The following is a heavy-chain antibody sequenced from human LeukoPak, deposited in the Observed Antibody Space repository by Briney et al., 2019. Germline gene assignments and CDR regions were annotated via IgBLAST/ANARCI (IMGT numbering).Heavy chain of an antibody. V-gene: IGHV3-64*01. CDR1: GFTFSSYA. CDR3: ARDSSGYHDNWFDP. Sequence: PGGSLRLSCAASGFTFSSYAMHWVRQAPGKGLEYVSAISSNGGSTYYANSVKGRFTISRDNSKNTLYLQVGSLRAGDTAVYYCARDSSGYHDNWFDPWGQGTLVTVSS. J-gene: IGHJ5*02. CDR2: ISSNGGST. D-gene: IGHD3-22*01.